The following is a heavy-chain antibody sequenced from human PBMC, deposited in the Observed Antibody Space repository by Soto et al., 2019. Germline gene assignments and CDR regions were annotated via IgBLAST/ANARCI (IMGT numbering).Heavy chain of an antibody. D-gene: IGHD5-12*01. CDR1: GYTFTSYD. Sequence: GASVKVSCKASGYTFTSYDINWVRQATGQGLEWMGWMNPNSGNTGYAQKFQGRVTMTRNTSISTAYMELSSLRSEDTAVYYCARSPRWLQFYGMDVWGQGTTVTV. J-gene: IGHJ6*02. V-gene: IGHV1-8*01. CDR3: ARSPRWLQFYGMDV. CDR2: MNPNSGNT.